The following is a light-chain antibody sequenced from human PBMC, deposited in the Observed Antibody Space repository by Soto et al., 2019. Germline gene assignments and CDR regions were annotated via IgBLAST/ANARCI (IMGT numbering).Light chain of an antibody. V-gene: IGKV3-15*01. J-gene: IGKJ2*01. CDR3: QQYHIWPPQYT. CDR2: GAS. Sequence: EIVMTQSPAILSVSPGERATLSCRASQTVASNLAWYQQKPGQAPRLLIHGASTRATGVSARFSGSGSGTECTLTISSLQSEDFAVYYCQQYHIWPPQYTFGQGTKLQIK. CDR1: QTVASN.